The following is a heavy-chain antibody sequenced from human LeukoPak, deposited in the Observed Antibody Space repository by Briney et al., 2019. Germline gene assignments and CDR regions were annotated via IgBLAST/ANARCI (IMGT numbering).Heavy chain of an antibody. CDR2: INPSGGST. V-gene: IGHV1-46*01. Sequence: GASVKVSCKASGYTFTSYYMHWVRQAPGQGLEWMGIINPSGGSTSYAQKFQGRVTMTRDTSTSTVYMELSSLRAEDTAVYYCARPIDNYYDSSGYPDYWGQGTLVTVSS. J-gene: IGHJ4*02. D-gene: IGHD3-22*01. CDR1: GYTFTSYY. CDR3: ARPIDNYYDSSGYPDY.